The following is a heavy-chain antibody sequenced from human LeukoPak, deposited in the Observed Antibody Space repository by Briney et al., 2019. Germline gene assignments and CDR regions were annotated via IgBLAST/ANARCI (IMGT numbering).Heavy chain of an antibody. D-gene: IGHD2-2*01. Sequence: SETPSLTCTVSGGSISGYYWSWIRQPAGKGLEWIGHIDTSGSTNYNPSLKSRLTLSLDASKNQFSLKLNSVTAADTAVYYCARDLLGLYYFDYWGQGTLVTVSS. CDR2: IDTSGST. CDR1: GGSISGYY. V-gene: IGHV4-4*07. CDR3: ARDLLGLYYFDY. J-gene: IGHJ4*02.